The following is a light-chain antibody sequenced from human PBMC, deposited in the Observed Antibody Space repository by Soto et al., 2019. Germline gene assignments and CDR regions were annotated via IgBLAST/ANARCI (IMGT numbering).Light chain of an antibody. V-gene: IGKV3-20*01. Sequence: EIVMTQSPATLSVSPGDGATLSCRASQGVSNNYLAWYQQKPGQAPRLLIYDASTRATGIPDRFSGSGSGTDFTLTISRLEPEDFAVYFCQQYARSPLAFGGGTKVDIK. CDR2: DAS. J-gene: IGKJ4*01. CDR1: QGVSNNY. CDR3: QQYARSPLA.